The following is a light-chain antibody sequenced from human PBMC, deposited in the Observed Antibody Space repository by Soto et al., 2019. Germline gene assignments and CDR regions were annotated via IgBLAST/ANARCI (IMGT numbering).Light chain of an antibody. CDR1: QSITSNY. Sequence: EIVLPQSPGTLSFSPGERATLSCRASQSITSNYLSWYQQKPGQAPRLLIFGAASRATGTPDRSSGSGSGTDFTLTISRLEPEHFAVYYCHQYGSSSRTFGQGTKVDI. CDR3: HQYGSSSRT. J-gene: IGKJ1*01. V-gene: IGKV3-20*01. CDR2: GAA.